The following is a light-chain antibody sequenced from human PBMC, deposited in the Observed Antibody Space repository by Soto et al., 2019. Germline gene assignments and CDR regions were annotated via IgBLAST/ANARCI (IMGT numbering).Light chain of an antibody. CDR3: QQYNINSET. Sequence: DIQMTQSPSTLSASVGDRVTITCRASKSISSWLAWYQQKPGKAPKLLIYQASSLVSGVPSRFSGSGSGTEFTLTISSLQPEDFATYYCQQYNINSETFGQGTKVEIK. V-gene: IGKV1-5*03. J-gene: IGKJ1*01. CDR1: KSISSW. CDR2: QAS.